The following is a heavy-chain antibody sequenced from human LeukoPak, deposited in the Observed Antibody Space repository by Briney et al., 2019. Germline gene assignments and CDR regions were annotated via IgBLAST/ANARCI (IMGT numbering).Heavy chain of an antibody. V-gene: IGHV3-33*06. CDR1: GFTFSSYG. J-gene: IGHJ4*02. Sequence: PGGSLRLSCAASGFTFSSYGMHWVRQAPGKGLEWVAVIWYDGSNKYYTDSVKGRFTVSRDNSKNTLYLQMNSLRAEDTAVYYCAKEGYSSGRSSDSWGQGTLVTVSS. CDR3: AKEGYSSGRSSDS. CDR2: IWYDGSNK. D-gene: IGHD6-19*01.